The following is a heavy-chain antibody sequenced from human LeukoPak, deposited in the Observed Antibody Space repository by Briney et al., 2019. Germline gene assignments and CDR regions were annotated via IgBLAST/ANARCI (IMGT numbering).Heavy chain of an antibody. CDR1: GGTFSSYA. CDR2: IIPIFGTA. CDR3: ARDNGYCSGGSCYLLDY. J-gene: IGHJ4*02. Sequence: ASVKVSCKASGGTFSSYAISWVRQAPGQGLEWMGGIIPIFGTANYAQKFQGRVTITTDESTSTAYMELSSLRSEDTAVYYCARDNGYCSGGSCYLLDYWDQGTLVTVSS. D-gene: IGHD2-15*01. V-gene: IGHV1-69*05.